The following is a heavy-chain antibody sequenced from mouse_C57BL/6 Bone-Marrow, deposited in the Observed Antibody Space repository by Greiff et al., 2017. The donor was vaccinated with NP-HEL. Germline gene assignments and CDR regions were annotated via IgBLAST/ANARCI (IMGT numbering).Heavy chain of an antibody. CDR1: GFTFSSYA. Sequence: EVHLVESGEGLVKPGGSLKLSCAASGFTFSSYAMSWVRQTPEKRLEWVAYISSGGDYIYYADTVKGRFTISRDNARNTLYLQMSSLKSEDTAMYYCTRVYGNYVFAYWGQGTLVTVSA. J-gene: IGHJ3*01. CDR2: ISSGGDYI. D-gene: IGHD2-1*01. CDR3: TRVYGNYVFAY. V-gene: IGHV5-9-1*02.